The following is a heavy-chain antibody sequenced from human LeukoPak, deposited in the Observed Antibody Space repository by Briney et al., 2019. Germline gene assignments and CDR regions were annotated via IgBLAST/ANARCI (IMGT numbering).Heavy chain of an antibody. V-gene: IGHV3-23*01. CDR2: ISGSDGST. Sequence: GGSLRLSCAASGFTFASYAMTWVRQAPGQGLEWVSTISGSDGSTYYADSVKGRFTISRDNSKSTLCLQMNSLRAEDTAVYYCAKQLGYCSDGSCYFPYWGQGTLVTVSS. D-gene: IGHD2-15*01. CDR3: AKQLGYCSDGSCYFPY. CDR1: GFTFASYA. J-gene: IGHJ4*02.